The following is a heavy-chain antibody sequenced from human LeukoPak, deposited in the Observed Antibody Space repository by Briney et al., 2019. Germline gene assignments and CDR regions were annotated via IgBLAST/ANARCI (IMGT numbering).Heavy chain of an antibody. V-gene: IGHV4-59*01. CDR1: GGSISSYY. D-gene: IGHD4-17*01. Sequence: SETLSLTCTVSGGSISSYYWSWIRQPPGKGLEWIGYIYYSGSTNYNPSLKSRVTISVDTSKNQFSLKLSSVTAADTAVYYCARALGAYGDYTWVVDEYYYYYYMDVWGKGTTVTVSS. CDR2: IYYSGST. CDR3: ARALGAYGDYTWVVDEYYYYYYMDV. J-gene: IGHJ6*03.